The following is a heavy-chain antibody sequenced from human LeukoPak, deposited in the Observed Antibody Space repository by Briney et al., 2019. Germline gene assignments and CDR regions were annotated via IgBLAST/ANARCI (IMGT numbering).Heavy chain of an antibody. D-gene: IGHD6-13*01. CDR3: ARDAGYSSSWYASHWFDP. CDR2: IYYSGST. Sequence: SETLSLTCTVSGGSISSYYWGWIRQPPGKGLEWIGYIYYSGSTNYNPSLKSRVTISVDTSKNQFSLKLSSVTAADTAVYYCARDAGYSSSWYASHWFDPWGQGTLVTVSS. CDR1: GGSISSYY. J-gene: IGHJ5*02. V-gene: IGHV4-59*01.